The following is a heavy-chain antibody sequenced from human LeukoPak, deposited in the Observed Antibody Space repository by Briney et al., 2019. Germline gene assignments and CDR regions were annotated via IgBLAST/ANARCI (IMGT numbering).Heavy chain of an antibody. Sequence: PGGSLRLSCAASGFTFSSYAVSWVRQAPGKGLEWVSSISGSGTSTYYADSVKGRFTISRDNSENTLYLQMNSLRAEDTAVYYCAKDFRIGYSAHFDYWGQGALVTVSS. CDR3: AKDFRIGYSAHFDY. CDR2: ISGSGTST. V-gene: IGHV3-23*01. J-gene: IGHJ4*02. D-gene: IGHD2-21*01. CDR1: GFTFSSYA.